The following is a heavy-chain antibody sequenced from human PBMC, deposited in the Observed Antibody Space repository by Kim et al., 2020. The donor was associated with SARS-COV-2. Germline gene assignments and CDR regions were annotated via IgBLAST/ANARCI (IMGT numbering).Heavy chain of an antibody. CDR1: GYTFTSYA. D-gene: IGHD3-10*01. CDR2: INAGNGNT. J-gene: IGHJ3*02. CDR3: ARERIWFGELFSAFDI. V-gene: IGHV1-3*01. Sequence: ASVKVSCKASGYTFTSYAMHWVRQAPGQRLEWMGWINAGNGNTKYSQKFQGRVTITRDTSASTAYMELSSLRSEDTAVYYCARERIWFGELFSAFDIWGQGTMVTVSS.